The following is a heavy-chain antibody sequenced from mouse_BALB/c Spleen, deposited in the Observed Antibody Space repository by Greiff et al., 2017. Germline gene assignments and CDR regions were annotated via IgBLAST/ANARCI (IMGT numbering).Heavy chain of an antibody. J-gene: IGHJ3*01. CDR2: IRNKANGYTT. CDR3: ARFLTGSFAY. CDR1: GFTFTDYY. V-gene: IGHV7-3*02. D-gene: IGHD4-1*01. Sequence: EVKVVESGGGLVQPGGSLRLSCATSGFTFTDYYMSWVRQPPGKALEWLGFIRNKANGYTTEYSASVKGRFTISRDNSQSILYLQMNTLRAEDSATYYCARFLTGSFAYWGQGTLVTVSA.